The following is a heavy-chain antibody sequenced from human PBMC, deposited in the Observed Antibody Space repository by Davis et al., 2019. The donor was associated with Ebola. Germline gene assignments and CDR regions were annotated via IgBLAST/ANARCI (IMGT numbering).Heavy chain of an antibody. CDR3: ARGRGSYYFDY. CDR2: IYSGGST. D-gene: IGHD1-26*01. J-gene: IGHJ4*02. CDR1: GFTFSSYA. V-gene: IGHV3-53*01. Sequence: GESLKISCAASGFTFSSYAMSWVRQAPGKGLEWVSVIYSGGSTYYADSVKGRSTISRDNSKNTLYLQMNSLRAEDTAVYYCARGRGSYYFDYWGQGTLVTVSS.